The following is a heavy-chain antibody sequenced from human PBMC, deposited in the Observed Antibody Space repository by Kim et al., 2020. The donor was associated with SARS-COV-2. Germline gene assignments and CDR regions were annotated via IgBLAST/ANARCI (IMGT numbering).Heavy chain of an antibody. Sequence: GGSLRLSCAASGFTFSSYSMNWVRQAPGKGLEWVSSISSSSSYIYYADSVKGRFTISRDNAKNSLYLQMNSLRAEDTAVYYCARVGEAVAGSWGPEYFQHWGQGTLVTVSS. V-gene: IGHV3-21*01. J-gene: IGHJ1*01. CDR2: ISSSSSYI. D-gene: IGHD6-19*01. CDR3: ARVGEAVAGSWGPEYFQH. CDR1: GFTFSSYS.